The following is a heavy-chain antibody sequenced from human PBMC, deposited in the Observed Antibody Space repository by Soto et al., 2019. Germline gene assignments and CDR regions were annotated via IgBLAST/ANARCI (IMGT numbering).Heavy chain of an antibody. Sequence: GGSLRLSCAASGFTFSSYAMSWVRQAPGKGLEWVSAISGSGGSTYYADSVKGRFTISRDNSKNTLYLQMNSLRAEDKAVYYCAKDRYYSSSSMPDAFDIWGQGTMVTVSS. D-gene: IGHD6-6*01. J-gene: IGHJ3*02. V-gene: IGHV3-23*01. CDR1: GFTFSSYA. CDR3: AKDRYYSSSSMPDAFDI. CDR2: ISGSGGST.